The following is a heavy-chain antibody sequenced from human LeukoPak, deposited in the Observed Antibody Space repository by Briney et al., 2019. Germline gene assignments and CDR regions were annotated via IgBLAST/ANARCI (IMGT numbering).Heavy chain of an antibody. D-gene: IGHD3-16*01. J-gene: IGHJ4*02. CDR1: GFTFSSYW. V-gene: IGHV3-7*04. CDR2: IKQDGSEK. CDR3: ARAPSGGTLDY. Sequence: GGSLRLSCAASGFTFSSYWMSWVRQAPGKGLEWVANIKQDGSEKYYVDSVKGRFTISRDNAKNSLCLQMNSLRAEDTAVYYCARAPSGGTLDYWGQGTLVTVSS.